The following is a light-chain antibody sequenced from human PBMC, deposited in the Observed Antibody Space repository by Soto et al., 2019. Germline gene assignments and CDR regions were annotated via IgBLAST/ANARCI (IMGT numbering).Light chain of an antibody. CDR1: SSDVGSYNL. CDR2: EGS. Sequence: QSVLTQPASVSGSPGQSITISCTGTSSDVGSYNLVSWYQQHPGKAPKLMIYEGSKRPSGVSNRFSGSKSGNTASLTISGLQAEDEADYYCCSYAGSYRYVFGTGTKVTV. V-gene: IGLV2-23*01. CDR3: CSYAGSYRYV. J-gene: IGLJ1*01.